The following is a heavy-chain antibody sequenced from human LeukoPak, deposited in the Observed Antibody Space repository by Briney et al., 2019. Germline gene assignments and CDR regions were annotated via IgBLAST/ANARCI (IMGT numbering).Heavy chain of an antibody. CDR2: IYSGGST. CDR3: SYSSSWDDAFDI. J-gene: IGHJ3*02. V-gene: IGHV3-53*01. D-gene: IGHD6-13*01. CDR1: GFTVSSNY. Sequence: GGSLRLSCAASGFTVSSNYMSWVCQAPGKGLEWVSVIYSGGSTYYADSVKGRFTISRDYSKNTLYLQMNSLRAEDTAVYYCSYSSSWDDAFDIWGQGTMVTVSS.